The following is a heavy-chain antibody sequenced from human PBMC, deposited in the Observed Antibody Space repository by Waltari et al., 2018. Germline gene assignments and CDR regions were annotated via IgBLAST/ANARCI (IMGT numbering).Heavy chain of an antibody. V-gene: IGHV4-34*01. CDR2: INHSGST. CDR3: ARERSGYSVH. J-gene: IGHJ4*02. D-gene: IGHD5-12*01. Sequence: QVQLQQWGAGLLKPSETLSLTCAVYGGSFSGYYWSWIRQPPGKGLEWIGEINHSGSTNYNPSLKSRVTISVDTSKNQFSLKLSSVTAADTAVYYCARERSGYSVHWGQGTLVTVSS. CDR1: GGSFSGYY.